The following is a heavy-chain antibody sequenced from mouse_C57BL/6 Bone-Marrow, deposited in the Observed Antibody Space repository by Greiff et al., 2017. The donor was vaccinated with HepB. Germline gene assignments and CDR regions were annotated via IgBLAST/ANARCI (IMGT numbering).Heavy chain of an antibody. V-gene: IGHV14-4*01. CDR1: GFNIKDDY. J-gene: IGHJ4*01. D-gene: IGHD1-1*01. CDR2: IDPENGDT. Sequence: VQLQQSGAELVRPGASVKLSCTASGFNIKDDYMHWVKQRPEQGLEWIGWIDPENGDTEYASKFQGKATITADTSSNTAYLQLSSLTSEDTAVYYCTMDYGSSDDAMDYWGQGTSVTVSS. CDR3: TMDYGSSDDAMDY.